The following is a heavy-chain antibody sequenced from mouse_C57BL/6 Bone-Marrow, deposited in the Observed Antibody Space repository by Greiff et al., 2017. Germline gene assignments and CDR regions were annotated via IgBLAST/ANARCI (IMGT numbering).Heavy chain of an antibody. CDR1: GFTFSSYA. J-gene: IGHJ4*01. CDR2: ISGGGSYT. V-gene: IGHV5-4*01. CDR3: ARSVLFMDY. Sequence: EVQVVESGGGLVKPGGSLKLSCAASGFTFSSYAMSWVRQTPEKRLEWVATISGGGSYTYYPDNVKGRFTISKDNAKNNLYLQMSHLKSEDTAMYYCARSVLFMDYWGQGTSVTVTS.